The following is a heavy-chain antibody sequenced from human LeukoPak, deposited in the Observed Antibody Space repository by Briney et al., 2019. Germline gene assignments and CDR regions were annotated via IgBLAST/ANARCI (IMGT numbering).Heavy chain of an antibody. CDR2: INHSGST. CDR3: ARGGVGATTAGFDY. Sequence: SETLSLTCAVYGGSFSGYYWSWIRQPPGKGLEWIGEINHSGSTNYNPSLKSRVTISVDTSKNQFSLKLSSVTAADTAVYYCARGGVGATTAGFDYWGQGTLATVSS. D-gene: IGHD1-26*01. J-gene: IGHJ4*02. CDR1: GGSFSGYY. V-gene: IGHV4-34*01.